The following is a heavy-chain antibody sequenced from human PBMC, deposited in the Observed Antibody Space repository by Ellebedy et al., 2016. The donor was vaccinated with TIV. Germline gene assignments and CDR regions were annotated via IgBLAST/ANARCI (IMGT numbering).Heavy chain of an antibody. CDR3: ARDYSSSWYGVAPYGMDV. D-gene: IGHD6-13*01. CDR2: IKQDGSEK. J-gene: IGHJ6*02. Sequence: GESLKLSCAASGFTFSSYWMSWVRQAPGKGLEWVANIKQDGSEKYYVDSVKGRFTISRDNAKNSLYLQMNSLRAEDTAVYYCARDYSSSWYGVAPYGMDVWGQGTTVTVSS. CDR1: GFTFSSYW. V-gene: IGHV3-7*01.